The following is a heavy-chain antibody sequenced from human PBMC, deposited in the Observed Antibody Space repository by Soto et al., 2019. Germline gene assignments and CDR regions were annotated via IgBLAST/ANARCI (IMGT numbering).Heavy chain of an antibody. CDR3: ARDRPLDN. V-gene: IGHV1-2*02. J-gene: IGHJ4*02. Sequence: ASVKVSCKASGYPFGTYAITWVRQAPGQGLEWMGWINPHNGDTNYAQKFQGRVTITRDTSISTVYMELTRLRSDDTAVFYCARDRPLDNWGQGPLVTVSS. CDR1: GYPFGTYA. CDR2: INPHNGDT.